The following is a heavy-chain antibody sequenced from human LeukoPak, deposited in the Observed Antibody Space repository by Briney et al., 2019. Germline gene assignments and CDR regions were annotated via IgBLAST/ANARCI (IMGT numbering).Heavy chain of an antibody. CDR3: ARDGVSPMVATAGWFDP. CDR1: GGTFSSYA. J-gene: IGHJ5*02. D-gene: IGHD5-12*01. Sequence: GSSVKVSCKASGGTFSSYAISWVRQAPGQGLEWMGRTIPILGIANYAQKFQGRVTITADKSTSTAYMELSSLRSEDTAVYYCARDGVSPMVATAGWFDPWGQGTLVTVSS. CDR2: TIPILGIA. V-gene: IGHV1-69*04.